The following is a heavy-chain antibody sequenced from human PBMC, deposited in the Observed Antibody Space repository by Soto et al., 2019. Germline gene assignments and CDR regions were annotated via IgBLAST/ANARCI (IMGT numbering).Heavy chain of an antibody. CDR1: GGSISSSSYY. Sequence: SETLSLTCTVSGGSISSSSYYWGWIRQPPGKGLEWIGSIYYSGSTYYNPSLKSRVTISVDTSKNQFSLKLSSVTAADTAVYYCSSHQCGSYYFDYYYYSLDVWGQGATVTVFS. J-gene: IGHJ6*02. V-gene: IGHV4-39*01. CDR2: IYYSGST. CDR3: SSHQCGSYYFDYYYYSLDV. D-gene: IGHD1-26*01.